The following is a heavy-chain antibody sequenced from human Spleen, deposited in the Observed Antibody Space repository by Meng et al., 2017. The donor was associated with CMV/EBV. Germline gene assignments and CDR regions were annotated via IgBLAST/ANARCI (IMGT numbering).Heavy chain of an antibody. CDR3: ARGIGYCTTTSCYIEY. Sequence: GESLKISCAASGFIFSSYSMNWVRQAPGKGLEWISSISSTGSFIYHADSVKGRFTISRDNAKNSLYLQMNSLRAKDTAMYFCARGIGYCTTTSCYIEYWGRGTLVTVSS. CDR1: GFIFSSYS. V-gene: IGHV3-21*01. J-gene: IGHJ4*02. CDR2: ISSTGSFI. D-gene: IGHD2-2*02.